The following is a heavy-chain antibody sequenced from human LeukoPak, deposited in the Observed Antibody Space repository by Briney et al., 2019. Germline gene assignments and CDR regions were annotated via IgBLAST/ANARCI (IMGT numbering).Heavy chain of an antibody. D-gene: IGHD1-26*01. Sequence: GGSLRLSCTTSRFSFSSFWMHWVRQVPGKGLVWVSRINTDGSRTSYADSVKGRFTISRDNAKNTLYLQMNSLRAEDTAVYYCARVSWELYYFDYWGQGTLVTVSS. J-gene: IGHJ4*02. CDR1: RFSFSSFW. CDR3: ARVSWELYYFDY. CDR2: INTDGSRT. V-gene: IGHV3-74*01.